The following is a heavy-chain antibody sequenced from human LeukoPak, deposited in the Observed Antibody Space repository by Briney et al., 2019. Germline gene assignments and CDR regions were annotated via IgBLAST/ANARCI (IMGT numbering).Heavy chain of an antibody. V-gene: IGHV3-74*01. CDR2: INSDGSST. D-gene: IGHD3-22*01. CDR3: ARGPHYYDRSVAFDI. J-gene: IGHJ3*02. Sequence: GGSLRLSCAASGFTFSSYWMHWVRQAPGKGLVWVSRINSDGSSTSHADSVKGRFTISRDNAKNTLYLQMNSLRAEDTAVYYCARGPHYYDRSVAFDIWGQGTMVTVSS. CDR1: GFTFSSYW.